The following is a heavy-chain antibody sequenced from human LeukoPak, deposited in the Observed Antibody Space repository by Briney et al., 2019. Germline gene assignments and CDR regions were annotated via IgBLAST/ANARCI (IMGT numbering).Heavy chain of an antibody. CDR2: ISYDGSNK. Sequence: GGSLRLSCAASGFSLKTSAMHWIRQAPGKGLEWVAVISYDGSNKYYADSVKGRFTISRDNSKNTLYLQMNSLRAEDTAVYYCAKDQGAFDIWGQGTMVTVSS. J-gene: IGHJ3*02. CDR1: GFSLKTSA. V-gene: IGHV3-30*04. CDR3: AKDQGAFDI.